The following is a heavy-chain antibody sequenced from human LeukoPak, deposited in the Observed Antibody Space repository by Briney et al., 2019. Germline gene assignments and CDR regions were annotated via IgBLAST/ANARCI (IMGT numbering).Heavy chain of an antibody. V-gene: IGHV4-38-2*01. J-gene: IGHJ4*02. CDR3: ARVRCSGGSCYATGAYYFDY. D-gene: IGHD2-15*01. CDR2: IYHSGST. CDR1: GYSISSGYY. Sequence: SETLSLTCAVSGYSISSGYYWGWFRQPPGKGLEWIGSIYHSGSTYYNPSLKSRVTISVDTSKNQFSLKLSSVTAADTAVYYCARVRCSGGSCYATGAYYFDYWGQGTLVTVSS.